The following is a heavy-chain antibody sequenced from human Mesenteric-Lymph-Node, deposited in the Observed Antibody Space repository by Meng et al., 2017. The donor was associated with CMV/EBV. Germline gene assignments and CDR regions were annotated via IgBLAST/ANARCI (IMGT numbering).Heavy chain of an antibody. D-gene: IGHD3-10*01. Sequence: GESLKISCAASGFTFSSYGMHWVRQAPGKGLEWVAFIRYDGSNKYYADSVKGRFTISRDNSKNTVYLQMNSLRAEDTALYYCARDYGGYNDYWGQGTLVTVSS. CDR3: ARDYGGYNDY. CDR2: IRYDGSNK. V-gene: IGHV3-30*02. CDR1: GFTFSSYG. J-gene: IGHJ4*02.